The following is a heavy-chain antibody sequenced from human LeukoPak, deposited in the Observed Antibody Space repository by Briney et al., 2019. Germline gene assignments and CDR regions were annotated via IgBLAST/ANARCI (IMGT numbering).Heavy chain of an antibody. Sequence: GGSLRLSCAASGFTFSNYEMSWVRQAPGKGLEWVSAISGSGGSTYYADSVKGRFTISRDNSKNTLYLQMNSLRAEDTAVYYCASREYYYGSGSYLAENWGQGTLVTVSS. CDR3: ASREYYYGSGSYLAEN. CDR1: GFTFSNYE. J-gene: IGHJ4*02. D-gene: IGHD3-10*01. V-gene: IGHV3-23*01. CDR2: ISGSGGST.